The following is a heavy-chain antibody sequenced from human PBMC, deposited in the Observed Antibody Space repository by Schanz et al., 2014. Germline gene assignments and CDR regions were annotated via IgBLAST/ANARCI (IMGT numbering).Heavy chain of an antibody. CDR1: RSTFSSYT. D-gene: IGHD2-2*01. J-gene: IGHJ3*02. Sequence: QVQLVQSGAEVKKPGSSVKVSCKASRSTFSSYTINWVRQARGQGLEWVGRFIPILDVGNYAQQFQGRVTFTADKSTSTAYMELSSLRYEDTALYYCARGTMPGTFDIWGQGTMVTVSS. V-gene: IGHV1-69*02. CDR3: ARGTMPGTFDI. CDR2: FIPILDVG.